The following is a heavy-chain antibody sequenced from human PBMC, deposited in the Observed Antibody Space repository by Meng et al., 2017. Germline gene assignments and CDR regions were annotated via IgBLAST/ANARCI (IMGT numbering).Heavy chain of an antibody. Sequence: QVQRVLSGAEVNKPGLCVKGSCKASGGTLSSYAISWVRQAPGQGLEWMGGIIPIFGTANYAQKFQGRVTITADESTSTAYMELSSLRSEDTAVYYCASYSSVRGIAYWGQGTLVTVSS. D-gene: IGHD3-10*01. CDR1: GGTLSSYA. V-gene: IGHV1-69*01. CDR3: ASYSSVRGIAY. CDR2: IIPIFGTA. J-gene: IGHJ4*02.